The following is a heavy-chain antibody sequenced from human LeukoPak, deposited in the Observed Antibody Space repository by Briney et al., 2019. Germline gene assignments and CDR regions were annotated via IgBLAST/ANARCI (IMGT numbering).Heavy chain of an antibody. V-gene: IGHV4-59*01. Sequence: PSETLSLTCTVSGGSISSYYWSWIRQPPGKGLEWIGYIYYSGMTNYNPSLKSRVIISLDTSKNQFSLKLSSVTAADTAVYYCASADYDDYYIDFWGQGTLVTVSS. CDR3: ASADYDDYYIDF. CDR1: GGSISSYY. CDR2: IYYSGMT. D-gene: IGHD4-17*01. J-gene: IGHJ4*02.